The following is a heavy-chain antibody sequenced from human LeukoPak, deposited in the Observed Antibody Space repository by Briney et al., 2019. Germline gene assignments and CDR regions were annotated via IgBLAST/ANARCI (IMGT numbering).Heavy chain of an antibody. D-gene: IGHD5-24*01. V-gene: IGHV4-59*01. CDR2: IYYSGST. J-gene: IGHJ4*02. CDR1: GGSISSYY. CDR3: ARRPCRDGYNCHYFDY. Sequence: SETLSLTCTVSGGSISSYYWSWIRQPPGKGLEWIGYIYYSGSTNYNPSLKSRVTISVDTSKNQLSLKLSSVTAADTAVYYCARRPCRDGYNCHYFDYWGQGTLVTVSS.